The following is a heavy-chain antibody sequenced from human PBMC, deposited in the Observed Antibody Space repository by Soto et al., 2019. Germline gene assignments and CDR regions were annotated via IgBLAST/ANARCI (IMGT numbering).Heavy chain of an antibody. D-gene: IGHD1-1*01. CDR2: MNPNTGNS. Sequence: QVQLVQSGAEVRKPGASVKVSCEASGYTFTSYDISWVRQATGQGLEWMGWMNPNTGNSGYAQKFQGRVTMTSDTSISTAHMELSSLRSEDTAVYYCARRAETNGWNGFGADKYYFDFWGQGTLVTVSS. CDR1: GYTFTSYD. J-gene: IGHJ4*02. CDR3: ARRAETNGWNGFGADKYYFDF. V-gene: IGHV1-8*01.